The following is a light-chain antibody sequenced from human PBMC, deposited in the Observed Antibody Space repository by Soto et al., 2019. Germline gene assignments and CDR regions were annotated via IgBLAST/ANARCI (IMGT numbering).Light chain of an antibody. Sequence: IHLSQSPSSLSAALGDGVTITFRASQSISSWLAWYQVKPGKAPKLLIYDASSLESGVPSRFSGSGSGTEFTLTINSLQPDDFATYYCQQYNSYSRTFGQGTKVDI. CDR3: QQYNSYSRT. CDR2: DAS. J-gene: IGKJ1*01. CDR1: QSISSW. V-gene: IGKV1-5*01.